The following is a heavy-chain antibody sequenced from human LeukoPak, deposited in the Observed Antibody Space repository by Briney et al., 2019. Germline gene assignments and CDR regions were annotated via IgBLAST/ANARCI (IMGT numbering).Heavy chain of an antibody. CDR3: AKDLYTYSLQYFHH. CDR2: ITSKSGFI. J-gene: IGHJ1*01. V-gene: IGHV3-9*01. CDR1: GFTLDDYA. Sequence: GRSLRFSCAASGFTLDDYAMHWVRQGPGKGLEWVAGITSKSGFIAYADSVKGRFTISRDNAKNSLYLQMNSLRPDDTALYYCAKDLYTYSLQYFHHWGQGTLVTVSS. D-gene: IGHD3-16*01.